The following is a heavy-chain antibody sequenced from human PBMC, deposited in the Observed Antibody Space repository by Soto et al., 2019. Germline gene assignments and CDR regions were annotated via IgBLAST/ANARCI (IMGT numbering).Heavy chain of an antibody. D-gene: IGHD1-1*01. J-gene: IGHJ4*02. V-gene: IGHV3-15*01. Sequence: GGSLRLSCAASGFTFSNAWMSWVRQAPGKGLEWVGRIKSKTDGGTTDYAAPVKGRFTISRDDSKNTLYLQMNSLKTEDTAVYYCTTLTLTILSRWGGKYNWNDDYWGQGTLVTVSS. CDR3: TTLTLTILSRWGGKYNWNDDY. CDR2: IKSKTDGGTT. CDR1: GFTFSNAW.